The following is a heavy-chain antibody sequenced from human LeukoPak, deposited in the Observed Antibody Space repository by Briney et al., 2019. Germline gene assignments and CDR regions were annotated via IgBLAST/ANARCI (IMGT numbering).Heavy chain of an antibody. V-gene: IGHV1-46*01. D-gene: IGHD1-26*01. CDR1: GYSFSAYY. CDR2: INPSGGST. Sequence: ASVKVSCKASGYSFSAYYMHWVRQAPGQGLDWMGVINPSGGSTSYALKFQDRVTVSRDTSTSTVYMEPSSLRSDDTAVYFCATSGSYHKYYFDYWGQGTLVTVSS. J-gene: IGHJ4*02. CDR3: ATSGSYHKYYFDY.